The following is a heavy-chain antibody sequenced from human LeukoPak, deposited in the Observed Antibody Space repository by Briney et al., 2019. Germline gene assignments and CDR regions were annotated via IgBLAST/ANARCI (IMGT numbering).Heavy chain of an antibody. Sequence: ASVKVSCKASGYTFTSYGISWVRQAPGQGLEWMGWISAYNGNTNYAQKLQGRVTMTTDTSTSTAYMELRSLRSDDTAVYCCARDLLVYCSSTSCHYYYYGMDVWGQGTTVTVSS. V-gene: IGHV1-18*01. D-gene: IGHD2-2*01. CDR3: ARDLLVYCSSTSCHYYYYGMDV. CDR2: ISAYNGNT. CDR1: GYTFTSYG. J-gene: IGHJ6*02.